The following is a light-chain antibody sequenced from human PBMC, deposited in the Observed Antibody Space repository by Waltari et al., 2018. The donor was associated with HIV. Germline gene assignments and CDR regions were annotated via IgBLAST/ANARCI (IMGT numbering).Light chain of an antibody. CDR3: SSYTSSSTLYV. V-gene: IGLV2-14*01. CDR1: RSDGGCYNY. Sequence: SALTQPASVSGSPGQSIPISCTGTRSDGGCYNYVSWYQQHPGKAPKLMISEVSNRPSGVTNRFSGSKSGNTASLTISGLQVEDEADYYCSSYTSSSTLYVFGTGTKVTVL. J-gene: IGLJ1*01. CDR2: EVS.